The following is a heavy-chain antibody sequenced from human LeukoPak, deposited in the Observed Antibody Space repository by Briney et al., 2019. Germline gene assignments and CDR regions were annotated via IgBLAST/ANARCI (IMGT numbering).Heavy chain of an antibody. CDR1: GFTFSDYY. CDR3: ARGLNYYGSGSYYNEGIDY. D-gene: IGHD3-10*01. CDR2: ISSSGSSR. Sequence: GGSLRLSCAASGFTFSDYYMSWIRLAPGKGLELVSYISSSGSSRYDADSVKGRFIISRDNAKKSLYPQMNSLRAEDTAVCYCARGLNYYGSGSYYNEGIDYWGQGTLVTVSS. J-gene: IGHJ4*02. V-gene: IGHV3-11*04.